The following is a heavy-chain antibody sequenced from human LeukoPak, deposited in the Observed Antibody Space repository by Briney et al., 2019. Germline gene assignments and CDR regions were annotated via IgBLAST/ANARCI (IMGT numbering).Heavy chain of an antibody. V-gene: IGHV3-48*03. Sequence: GGSLRLSCAASGFTFSSYEMHWVRQAPGKGLEWVSYISSSGSTIYYADSVKGRFTISRDNAKNTLYLQMNSLRAEDTAVYYCARYLSGSGDVWCKGTTVTVSS. J-gene: IGHJ6*04. CDR2: ISSSGSTI. D-gene: IGHD6-19*01. CDR1: GFTFSSYE. CDR3: ARYLSGSGDV.